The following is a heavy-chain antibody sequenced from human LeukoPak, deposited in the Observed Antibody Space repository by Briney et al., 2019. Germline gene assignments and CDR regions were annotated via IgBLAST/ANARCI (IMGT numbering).Heavy chain of an antibody. Sequence: PSETLSLTCTVSGGYISSGDYYWSWIRQPPGKGLEWIGYIYYSGSTYYNPSLKSRVTISVDTSKNQFSLKLSSVTAADTAVYYCARGVGIVVVVASAGAFDIWGQGTMVTVSS. CDR2: IYYSGST. CDR1: GGYISSGDYY. D-gene: IGHD2-15*01. J-gene: IGHJ3*02. V-gene: IGHV4-30-4*01. CDR3: ARGVGIVVVVASAGAFDI.